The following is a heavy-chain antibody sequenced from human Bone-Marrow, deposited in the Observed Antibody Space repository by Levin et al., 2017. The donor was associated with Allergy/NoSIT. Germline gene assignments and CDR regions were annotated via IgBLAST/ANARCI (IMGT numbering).Heavy chain of an antibody. D-gene: IGHD3-16*01. CDR3: ATSRRLALRLDAFDI. J-gene: IGHJ3*02. Sequence: GESLKISCQGSGYSFSSYWIGWVRQKPGKGLEWMGIIYPSDSDIRYSPSFQGQVTFSADKSISTAYLQWSSLKASDTATYYCATSRRLALRLDAFDIWGQGTMVTVSS. V-gene: IGHV5-51*01. CDR1: GYSFSSYW. CDR2: IYPSDSDI.